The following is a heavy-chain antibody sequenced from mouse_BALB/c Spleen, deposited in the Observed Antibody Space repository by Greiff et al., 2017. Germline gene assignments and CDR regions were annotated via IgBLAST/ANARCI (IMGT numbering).Heavy chain of an antibody. CDR2: IWAGGST. Sequence: VQVVESGPGLVAPSQSLSITCTVSGFSLTSYGVHWVRQPPGKGLEWLGVIWAGGSTNYNSALMSRLSISKDNSKSQVFLKMNSLQTDDTAMYYCARADDGYGYAMDYWGQGTSVTVSS. D-gene: IGHD2-3*01. V-gene: IGHV2-9*02. CDR1: GFSLTSYG. CDR3: ARADDGYGYAMDY. J-gene: IGHJ4*01.